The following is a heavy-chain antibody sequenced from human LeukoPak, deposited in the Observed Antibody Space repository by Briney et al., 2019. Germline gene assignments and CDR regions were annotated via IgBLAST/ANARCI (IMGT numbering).Heavy chain of an antibody. CDR3: ARGYYYDAFDI. Sequence: GASVKVSCKASGYTFTSYDINWVRQATGQGLEWMGWMNPNSGNTGYAQKFQGRVTITRSTSISTAYMELSSLRSEDTAVYYCARGYYYDAFDIWGQGTMVTVSS. V-gene: IGHV1-8*03. CDR1: GYTFTSYD. J-gene: IGHJ3*02. CDR2: MNPNSGNT. D-gene: IGHD3-10*01.